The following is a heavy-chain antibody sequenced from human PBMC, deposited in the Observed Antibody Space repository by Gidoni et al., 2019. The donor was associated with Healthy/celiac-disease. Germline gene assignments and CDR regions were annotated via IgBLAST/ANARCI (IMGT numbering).Heavy chain of an antibody. CDR2: IFSKDEK. J-gene: IGHJ4*02. Sequence: QVTLKESGPVLVKPTETLTLTCTVSGFSLSNARMGVSWIRQPPGKALEWLAHIFSKDEKTYHTSLKSKVNIPKDTSKSQVVLTMTNMDPVDTATYYCARSTVTTNFGFDYWGQGTLVTVSS. V-gene: IGHV2-26*01. CDR1: GFSLSNARMG. D-gene: IGHD4-17*01. CDR3: ARSTVTTNFGFDY.